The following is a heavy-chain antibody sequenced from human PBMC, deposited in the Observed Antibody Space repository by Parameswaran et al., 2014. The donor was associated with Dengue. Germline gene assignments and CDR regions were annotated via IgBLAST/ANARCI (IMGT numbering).Heavy chain of an antibody. V-gene: IGHV4-34*01. J-gene: IGHJ6*02. CDR1: GGSFSGYY. CDR3: ARVGSGRYTGVLYYYYGMDV. D-gene: IGHD6-19*01. Sequence: ASETLSLTCAVYGGSFSGYYWSWIRQPPGKGLEWIGEINHSGSTNYNPSLKSRVTISVDTSKNQFFLKLSSVTAADTAVYYCARVGSGRYTGVLYYYYGMDVWGQGTTVTVSS. CDR2: INHSGST.